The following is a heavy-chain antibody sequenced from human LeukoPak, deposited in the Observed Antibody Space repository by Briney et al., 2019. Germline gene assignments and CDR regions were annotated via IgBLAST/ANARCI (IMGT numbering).Heavy chain of an antibody. CDR2: ITRSSYI. J-gene: IGHJ4*02. D-gene: IGHD3-3*02. CDR3: AKGQISRSDRFDY. Sequence: GGSLRLSCAASGFTFSTYSMNWVRQAPGKGLEWVSSITRSSYIYYADSVKGRFTISRDNSKNTLYLQMSSLRAEDTAVYYCAKGQISRSDRFDYWGQGTLVTVSS. CDR1: GFTFSTYS. V-gene: IGHV3-21*01.